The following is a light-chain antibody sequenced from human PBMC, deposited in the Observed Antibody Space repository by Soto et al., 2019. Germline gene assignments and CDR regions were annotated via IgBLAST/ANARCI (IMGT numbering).Light chain of an antibody. J-gene: IGKJ4*01. Sequence: EIVLTQSPGTLSLSPVERATLSCRASQSVSIYLAWYQQKPGQAPRLLIYDASNRATGIPARFSGSGSGTDFTLTISSLEPEDFAVYYCQQRSNWPLTCGGGTKGDIK. CDR3: QQRSNWPLT. CDR2: DAS. V-gene: IGKV3-11*01. CDR1: QSVSIY.